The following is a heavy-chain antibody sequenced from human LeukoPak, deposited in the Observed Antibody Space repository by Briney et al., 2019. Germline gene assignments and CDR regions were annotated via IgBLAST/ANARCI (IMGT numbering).Heavy chain of an antibody. Sequence: GGSLRLSCAASGFTFRSYAMTWVRQAPGKGLEWVSAVSYDITRTFYADSVKGRFAISRDNSRNTLFLQMNSLRADDTDVYYCARPGCGGNCYYRMDVWGKGTTVTVSS. CDR2: VSYDITRT. CDR1: GFTFRSYA. V-gene: IGHV3-23*01. J-gene: IGHJ6*04. D-gene: IGHD2-21*01. CDR3: ARPGCGGNCYYRMDV.